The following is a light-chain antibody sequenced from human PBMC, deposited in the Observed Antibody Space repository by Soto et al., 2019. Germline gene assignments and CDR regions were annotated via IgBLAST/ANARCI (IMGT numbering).Light chain of an antibody. CDR1: QNIRTW. V-gene: IGKV1-5*01. Sequence: DIQMTQSPSTLSASVGDRVTITCRASQNIRTWLAWYQQKPGKPPLLLIFDASSLPSGGPSMCSGSGAGTEFTLTISRLHRDDLSTYYCQKYNDYSTFGQGTKLEMK. J-gene: IGKJ2*01. CDR3: QKYNDYST. CDR2: DAS.